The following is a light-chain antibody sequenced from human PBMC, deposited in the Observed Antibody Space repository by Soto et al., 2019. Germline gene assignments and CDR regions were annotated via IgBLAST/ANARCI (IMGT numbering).Light chain of an antibody. J-gene: IGKJ1*01. CDR3: QQYNSYSPT. CDR1: QSISSW. CDR2: DAS. V-gene: IGKV1-5*01. Sequence: DIQMTQSPSTLSASVGDRDTITCRASQSISSWLAWYQQKPGKAPKLLIYDASSLESGVPSRFSGSGSGTEFTLTIRSLQPDDFATYYCQQYNSYSPTFGQGTKVEIK.